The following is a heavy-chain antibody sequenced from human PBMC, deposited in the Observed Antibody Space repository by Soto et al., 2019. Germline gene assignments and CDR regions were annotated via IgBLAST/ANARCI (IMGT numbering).Heavy chain of an antibody. CDR1: GVSISSYY. D-gene: IGHD3-10*01. CDR3: ARAYGSGSYNWFDP. J-gene: IGHJ5*02. V-gene: IGHV4-59*01. Sequence: PSETLSLTCTVSGVSISSYYWSWIRQPPGKGLEWIGYIYYSGSTNYNPSLKSRVTISVDTPKNQFSLKLSSVTAADTAVYYCARAYGSGSYNWFDPWGQGTLVTVSS. CDR2: IYYSGST.